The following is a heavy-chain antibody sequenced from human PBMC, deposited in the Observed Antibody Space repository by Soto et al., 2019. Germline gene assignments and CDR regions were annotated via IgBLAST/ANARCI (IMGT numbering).Heavy chain of an antibody. V-gene: IGHV1-69*13. J-gene: IGHJ3*02. CDR1: GGTFSSYA. Sequence: ASVKVSCKASGGTFSSYAISWVRQAPGQGLEWMGGIIPIFGTANYAQKFQGRVTITADESTSTAYMELGSLRSEDTAVYYCARDRPGGTSHNAFDIWGQGTMVTV. CDR3: ARDRPGGTSHNAFDI. D-gene: IGHD2-2*01. CDR2: IIPIFGTA.